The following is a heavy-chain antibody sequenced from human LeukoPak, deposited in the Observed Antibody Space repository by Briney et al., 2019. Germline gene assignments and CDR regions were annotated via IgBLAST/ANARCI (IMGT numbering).Heavy chain of an antibody. CDR2: IKGDGSST. Sequence: GGSLRLSCGASGFTFGSYWMHWVRHTPGKGLVWVSRIKGDGSSTSYADSVKGRFTISRDNSKNTLYLQMNSLRAEDTAVYYCARDDFWSGYSTAAFDIWGQGTVVTVSS. J-gene: IGHJ3*02. D-gene: IGHD3-3*01. CDR3: ARDDFWSGYSTAAFDI. V-gene: IGHV3-74*01. CDR1: GFTFGSYW.